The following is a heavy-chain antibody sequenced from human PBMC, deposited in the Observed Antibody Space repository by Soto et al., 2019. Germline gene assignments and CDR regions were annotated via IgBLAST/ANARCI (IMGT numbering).Heavy chain of an antibody. Sequence: GGSLRLSCAASGFTFSSYSMNWVRQAPGKGLEWVSSISSSSSSTNYADSVKGRFTISRDNAKNTLYLQMNSLRAEDTAVYYCARGDKGGFDLWGQGTTVTVSS. CDR3: ARGDKGGFDL. V-gene: IGHV3-21*01. J-gene: IGHJ3*01. D-gene: IGHD2-21*02. CDR1: GFTFSSYS. CDR2: ISSSSSST.